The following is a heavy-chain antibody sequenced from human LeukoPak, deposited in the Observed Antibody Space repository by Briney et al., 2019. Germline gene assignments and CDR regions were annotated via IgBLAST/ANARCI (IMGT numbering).Heavy chain of an antibody. CDR1: GGSISSGGYY. CDR3: ARALEWELQGDNWFDP. Sequence: PSETLSLTRTVSGGSISSGGYYWSWIRQHPGKGLEWIGYIYYSGSTYYNPSLKSRVTISVDTSKNQFSLKLSSVTAADTAVYYCARALEWELQGDNWFDPWGQGTLVTVSS. J-gene: IGHJ5*02. D-gene: IGHD1-26*01. CDR2: IYYSGST. V-gene: IGHV4-31*03.